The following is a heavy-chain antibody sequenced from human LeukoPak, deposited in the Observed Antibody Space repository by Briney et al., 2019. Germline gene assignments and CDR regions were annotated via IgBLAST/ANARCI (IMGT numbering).Heavy chain of an antibody. CDR3: AKGHGWEASYYYYYMDV. J-gene: IGHJ6*03. V-gene: IGHV3-7*01. CDR1: GFTFSSYW. Sequence: GGSLRLSCAASGFTFSSYWMSWVRQAPGKGLEWVANIKQGGSEKYYVDSVKGRFTISRDNAKNSLYLQMNSLRAEDTAVYYCAKGHGWEASYYYYYMDVWGKGTTVTVSS. D-gene: IGHD1-26*01. CDR2: IKQGGSEK.